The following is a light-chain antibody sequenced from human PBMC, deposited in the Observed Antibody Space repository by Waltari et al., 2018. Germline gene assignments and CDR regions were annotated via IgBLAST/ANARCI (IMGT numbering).Light chain of an antibody. CDR3: QSYDTTLSAVV. J-gene: IGLJ2*01. CDR2: RFS. Sequence: QSVLTQPPSVSGAPGQRVTISCSGTKSNIGADFDVHWYQQVPGTAPKLLLHRFSNRPSGVSDRFSGFKSGASASLVITGLQAEDEAMYYCQSYDTTLSAVVFGGGTMLTV. CDR1: KSNIGADFD. V-gene: IGLV1-40*01.